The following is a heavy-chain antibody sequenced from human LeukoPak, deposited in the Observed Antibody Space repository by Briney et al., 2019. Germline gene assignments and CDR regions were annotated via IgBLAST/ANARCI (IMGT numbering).Heavy chain of an antibody. Sequence: SETLSLTCAVYGGSFSGYYWSWIRQPPGKGLEWIGEINHSGSTNYNPSLKSRVTISVDTSKNQFSLKLSSVTAADTAVYYCARARKYYGSGSYSGAKYYFDYWGQGTLVTVSS. D-gene: IGHD3-10*01. CDR3: ARARKYYGSGSYSGAKYYFDY. J-gene: IGHJ4*02. CDR1: GGSFSGYY. CDR2: INHSGST. V-gene: IGHV4-34*01.